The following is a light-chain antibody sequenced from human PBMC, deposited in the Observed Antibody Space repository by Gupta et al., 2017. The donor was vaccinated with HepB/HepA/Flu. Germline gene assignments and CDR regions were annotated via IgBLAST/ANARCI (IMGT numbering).Light chain of an antibody. CDR2: HDN. J-gene: IGLJ2*01. CDR3: QAWDSTTDIVV. CDR1: KVGGKY. Sequence: SSELTPPPSVSVSPGQTDSSTSAGDKVGGKYDCWYQQKAGQSPILVIYHDNKRLSGIPERFSGSNSGNTATLTITGPQARDEADYYCQAWDSTTDIVVFGGGTKLTVL. V-gene: IGLV3-1*01.